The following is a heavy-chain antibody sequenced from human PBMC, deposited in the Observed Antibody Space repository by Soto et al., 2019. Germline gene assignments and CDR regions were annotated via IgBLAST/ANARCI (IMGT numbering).Heavy chain of an antibody. CDR3: ARDQSGAADI. J-gene: IGHJ3*02. V-gene: IGHV4-4*07. CDR1: GDSMSSYY. CDR2: ISATGTT. Sequence: QVQLRESGPGLVEPSETLSLTCTVSGDSMSSYYWSWIRQSAEKGLEWMGRISATGTTNYMPSLKSRITLSIDASKNQFSLNLKFVTAADTAVHFCARDQSGAADIWGQGTVVSVS. D-gene: IGHD7-27*01.